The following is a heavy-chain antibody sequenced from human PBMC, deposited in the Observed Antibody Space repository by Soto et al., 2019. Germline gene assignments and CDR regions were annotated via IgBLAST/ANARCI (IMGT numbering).Heavy chain of an antibody. D-gene: IGHD5-18*01. CDR1: GGTFSSYA. Sequence: VQLVQSGAEVKKPGSSVKVSCKASGGTFSSYAISWVRQAPGQRLEWMGGIIPIFGTANYAQKFQGRVTITGDESTSTAYMELSSLRSEDTAVSYCARAFRCSYGDGCFDPWGQGTLVTVSS. V-gene: IGHV1-69*01. CDR3: ARAFRCSYGDGCFDP. J-gene: IGHJ5*02. CDR2: IIPIFGTA.